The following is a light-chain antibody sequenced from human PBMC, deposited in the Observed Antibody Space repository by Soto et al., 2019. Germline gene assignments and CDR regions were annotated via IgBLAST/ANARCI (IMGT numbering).Light chain of an antibody. CDR2: EVS. CDR3: SSYTTSTTWV. V-gene: IGLV2-14*01. CDR1: NSDVGGYNY. Sequence: QSALTQPASVSGSPGQSIAISCTGTNSDVGGYNYVSWYQHHPGKAPKPMIYEVSNRPSGVSNRFSGSKSGNTASLTISGLQAEDEADYYCSSYTTSTTWVFGGGTKLTVL. J-gene: IGLJ3*02.